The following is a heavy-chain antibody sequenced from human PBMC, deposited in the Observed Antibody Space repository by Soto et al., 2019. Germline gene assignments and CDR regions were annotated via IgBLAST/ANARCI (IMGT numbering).Heavy chain of an antibody. J-gene: IGHJ6*02. CDR2: INAGNGNT. CDR1: GYTFTSYA. Sequence: ASVKVSCKASGYTFTSYAMHWVRQAPGQRLEWMGWINAGNGNTKYSQMFQGRVTMTTDTSTSTAYMELRSLRSDDTAVYYCARGGPGGSYRNPGDYYYYGMDVWGQGTTVTVSS. CDR3: ARGGPGGSYRNPGDYYYYGMDV. D-gene: IGHD1-26*01. V-gene: IGHV1-3*01.